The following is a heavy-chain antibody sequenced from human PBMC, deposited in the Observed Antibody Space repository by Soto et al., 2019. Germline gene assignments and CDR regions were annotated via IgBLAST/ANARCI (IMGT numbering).Heavy chain of an antibody. CDR1: GFTFSSYG. D-gene: IGHD3-10*01. Sequence: QVQLVESGGGVVQPGRSLRLSCAASGFTFSSYGMHWVRQAPGKGLEWVAVIWYDGSNKYYADSVKGRFTIARDYSKDTLYLQMNSLRAEDTAVYYCARSPTGVRGGGGYFDYWGQGTLVTVSS. J-gene: IGHJ4*02. V-gene: IGHV3-33*01. CDR3: ARSPTGVRGGGGYFDY. CDR2: IWYDGSNK.